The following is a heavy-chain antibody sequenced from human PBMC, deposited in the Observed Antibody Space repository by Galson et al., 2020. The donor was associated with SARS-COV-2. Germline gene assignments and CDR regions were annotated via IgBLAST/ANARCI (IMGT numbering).Heavy chain of an antibody. CDR1: GGSISSYY. V-gene: IGHV4-59*13. Sequence: SETLSLTCTVSGGSISSYYWSWIRQPPGKGLEWIGYIYYSGSTNYNPSLKSRVTISVYTSKNQFSLKLSSVTAADTAVYYCAREPYGGYEHYVDYWGQGTLVTVSS. J-gene: IGHJ4*02. D-gene: IGHD5-12*01. CDR3: AREPYGGYEHYVDY. CDR2: IYYSGST.